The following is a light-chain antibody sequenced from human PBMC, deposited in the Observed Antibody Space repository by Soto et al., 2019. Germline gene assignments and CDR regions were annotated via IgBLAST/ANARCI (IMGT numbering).Light chain of an antibody. Sequence: QSVLTQPASVSGSPGQSITISCTGTSSDVGGYNYVSWYQQHPGKAPKLMIYEVSNRPSGVSNRFSGSKSGNTASLTISGLQAEDEADYYSSSYTSSSTVFGGGTKVTVL. CDR2: EVS. J-gene: IGLJ2*01. CDR3: SSYTSSSTV. V-gene: IGLV2-14*01. CDR1: SSDVGGYNY.